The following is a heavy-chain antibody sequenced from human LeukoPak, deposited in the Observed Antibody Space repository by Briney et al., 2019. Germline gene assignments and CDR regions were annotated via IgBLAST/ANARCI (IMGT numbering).Heavy chain of an antibody. CDR1: GYTFTSYY. Sequence: ASVKVSCKASGYTFTSYYMHWVRQAPGQGLEWMGIINPSGGSTSYAQKFQGRVTMTRDTSTSTVYMELSSLRSEDTAVYYCARGGYCTNGVCYYSDYWGQGTLVTVSS. V-gene: IGHV1-46*01. J-gene: IGHJ4*02. CDR3: ARGGYCTNGVCYYSDY. CDR2: INPSGGST. D-gene: IGHD2-8*01.